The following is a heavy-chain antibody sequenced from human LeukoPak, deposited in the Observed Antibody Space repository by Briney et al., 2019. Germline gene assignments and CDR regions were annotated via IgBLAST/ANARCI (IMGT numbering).Heavy chain of an antibody. D-gene: IGHD6-19*01. J-gene: IGHJ4*02. CDR2: IYYSGST. V-gene: IGHV4-39*01. CDR3: ARTNIAVAEFDY. CDR1: IGSIGSYY. Sequence: SETLSLTCTVSIGSIGSYYWSWIRQPPGKGLEWIGSIYYSGSTYYNPSLKSRVTISVDTSKNQFSLKLSSVTAADTAVYYCARTNIAVAEFDYWGQGTLVTVSS.